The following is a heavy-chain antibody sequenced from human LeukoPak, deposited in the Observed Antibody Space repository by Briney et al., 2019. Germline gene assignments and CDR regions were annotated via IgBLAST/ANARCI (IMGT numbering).Heavy chain of an antibody. CDR1: GGSISSSIYY. CDR2: IYYTGST. J-gene: IGHJ6*02. D-gene: IGHD2-21*02. Sequence: SETLSLTCTVSGGSISSSIYYWGWIRHPPGKGLEWVGSIYYTGSTYFNPSLKNRVTISVDTSRNHVSLELSSMTAADTAVYYCAKQEAVTATYFYGMDVWGQGTTVTVSS. CDR3: AKQEAVTATYFYGMDV. V-gene: IGHV4-39*01.